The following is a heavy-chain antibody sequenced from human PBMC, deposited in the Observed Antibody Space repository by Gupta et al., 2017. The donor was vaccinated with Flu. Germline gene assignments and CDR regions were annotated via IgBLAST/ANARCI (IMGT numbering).Heavy chain of an antibody. CDR2: IIPIFGTA. CDR1: GGTFSSYA. J-gene: IGHJ4*02. Sequence: QVQLVQSGAEVKKPGSSVKVSCKASGGTFSSYAISWVRQAPGQGLEWMGGIIPIFGTANYAQKFQGRVTITADESTSTAYRELSSLRSEDTAVYYCARSVPPRGYFWSGYYEKYYFDYWGQGTLVTVSS. V-gene: IGHV1-69*01. D-gene: IGHD3-3*01. CDR3: ARSVPPRGYFWSGYYEKYYFDY.